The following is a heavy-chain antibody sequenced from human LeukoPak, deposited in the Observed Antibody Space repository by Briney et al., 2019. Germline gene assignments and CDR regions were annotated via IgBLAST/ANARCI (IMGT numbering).Heavy chain of an antibody. V-gene: IGHV4-59*01. CDR1: GGSISSYY. CDR2: IYYSGST. J-gene: IGHJ4*02. Sequence: SETLSLTCTVSGGSISSYYWSWIRQPAGKGLEWIGYIYYSGSTNYNPSLKSRVTISVDTSKNQFSLKLSSVTAADTAVYYCARDQGYSYGRGFDYWGQGTLVTVSS. CDR3: ARDQGYSYGRGFDY. D-gene: IGHD5-18*01.